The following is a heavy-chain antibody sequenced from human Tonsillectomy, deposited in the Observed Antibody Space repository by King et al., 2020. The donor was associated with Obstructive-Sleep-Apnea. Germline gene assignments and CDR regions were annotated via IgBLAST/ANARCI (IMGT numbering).Heavy chain of an antibody. Sequence: VQLQESGPGLVKPSETLSLTCTVSGGSISSYYWSWIRQPPGKGLEWIGYIYYSGSTNYNPSLKSRVTISVDTSKNQFSLKLSSVTAADTAVYYCARVIAVAGTRVRYYYYGMDVWGQGTTVTVSS. J-gene: IGHJ6*02. CDR1: GGSISSYY. D-gene: IGHD6-19*01. V-gene: IGHV4-59*01. CDR2: IYYSGST. CDR3: ARVIAVAGTRVRYYYYGMDV.